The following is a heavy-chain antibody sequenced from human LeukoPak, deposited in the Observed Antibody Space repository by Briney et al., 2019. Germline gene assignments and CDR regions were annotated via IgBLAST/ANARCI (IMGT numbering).Heavy chain of an antibody. CDR3: SRRFDC. J-gene: IGHJ4*02. CDR2: IDGSGDTI. CDR1: GFTFSDYS. V-gene: IGHV3-48*02. Sequence: GESLRLSCAASGFTFSDYSMNWVRQAPGKGLEWVSYIDGSGDTIYYADSVKGRFTVSRDNAKNSLDLQMNRLRDEDTAVYYCSRRFDCWGQGTLVTVSS.